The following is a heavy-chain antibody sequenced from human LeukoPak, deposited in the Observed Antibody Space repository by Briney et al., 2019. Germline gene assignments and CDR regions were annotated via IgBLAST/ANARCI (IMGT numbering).Heavy chain of an antibody. CDR3: ASETIRGYCSSTSCYTGDDY. Sequence: GASVKVSCKASGYTFTSYYIHWVRQAPGQGLEWMGIINPSGGSTSYAQKFQGRVTMTRDTSTSTVYMELSSLRSEDTAVYYCASETIRGYCSSTSCYTGDDYWGQGTLVTVSS. V-gene: IGHV1-46*01. D-gene: IGHD2-2*02. J-gene: IGHJ4*02. CDR1: GYTFTSYY. CDR2: INPSGGST.